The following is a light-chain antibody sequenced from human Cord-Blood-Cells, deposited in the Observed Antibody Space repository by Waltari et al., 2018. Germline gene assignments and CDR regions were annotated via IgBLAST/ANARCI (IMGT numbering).Light chain of an antibody. CDR3: QQYNNWPPV. J-gene: IGKJ1*01. CDR1: QSVSSN. CDR2: GAS. V-gene: IGKV3-15*01. Sequence: EIVMTQSPATLSVSPGERATHSCRASQSVSSNLAWYQQKPGQAPRLLIYGASTRATGIPARFSGSGSGTEFTLTISSLQSEDFAVYYCQQYNNWPPVFGQGTKVEIK.